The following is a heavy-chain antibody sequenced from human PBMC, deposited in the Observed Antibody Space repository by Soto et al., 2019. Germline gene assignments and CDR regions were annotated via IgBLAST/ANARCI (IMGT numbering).Heavy chain of an antibody. Sequence: QVQLVQSGAEVKKPGSSVKVSCKASGGTFSSYAISWVRQAPGQGLEWMGGIIPIFGTANYAQKFQGRVTITADESTSTAYMELGSLRSEDTAVYYCARGGVAGTVREPYYFDYWGQGTLVTVSS. D-gene: IGHD6-19*01. J-gene: IGHJ4*02. CDR3: ARGGVAGTVREPYYFDY. V-gene: IGHV1-69*12. CDR2: IIPIFGTA. CDR1: GGTFSSYA.